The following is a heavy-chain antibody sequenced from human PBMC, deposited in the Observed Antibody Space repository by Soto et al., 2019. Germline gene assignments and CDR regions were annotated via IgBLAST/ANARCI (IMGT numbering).Heavy chain of an antibody. CDR1: GFTFSSQT. CDR3: AKGARDVDS. V-gene: IGHV3-23*01. D-gene: IGHD5-12*01. CDR2: ISSSGST. Sequence: EVQLLESGGGLVQPGGCLRLYCAASGFTFSSQTMSWVRQAPGKGLEWVSVISSSGSTSYTDSVEGRFTISKDSSKNTLYLQLNSLRVEDTAVYYCAKGARDVDSWGQGTLVTVSS. J-gene: IGHJ4*02.